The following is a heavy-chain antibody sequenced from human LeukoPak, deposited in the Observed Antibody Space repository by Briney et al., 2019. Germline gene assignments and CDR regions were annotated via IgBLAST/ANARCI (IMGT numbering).Heavy chain of an antibody. D-gene: IGHD3-22*01. CDR2: IYYSGST. CDR3: ARDGDRSGYYYDAFDI. Sequence: SETLSLTCTVSGGSISSYYWSWVRQPPGKGLEWIGYIYYSGSTNYNPSLTSRVTISVDTSKNQYSLKLSSVTAADTAVYYCARDGDRSGYYYDAFDIWGQGTMVTVSS. CDR1: GGSISSYY. J-gene: IGHJ3*02. V-gene: IGHV4-59*01.